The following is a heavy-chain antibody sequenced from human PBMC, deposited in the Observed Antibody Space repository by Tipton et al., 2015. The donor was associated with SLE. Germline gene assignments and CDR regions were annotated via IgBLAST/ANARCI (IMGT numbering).Heavy chain of an antibody. J-gene: IGHJ6*03. Sequence: TLSLTCTVSGGSISSHYWTWIRQPPGKGLEWIGYIYSSGSTTYTPSLKSRIAISVDTSTMQFSLRLTSMTAADTAVYYCGGGDYFDYYMDVWGKGTTVTVSS. CDR1: GGSISSHY. CDR3: GGGDYFDYYMDV. CDR2: IYSSGST. D-gene: IGHD3-22*01. V-gene: IGHV4-4*08.